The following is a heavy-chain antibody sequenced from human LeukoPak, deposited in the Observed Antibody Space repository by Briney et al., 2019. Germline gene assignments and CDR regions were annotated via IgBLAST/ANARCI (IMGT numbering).Heavy chain of an antibody. CDR3: ARYLYCSSTSCPNHFDY. V-gene: IGHV4-30-4*02. Sequence: SETLSLTCTVSGGSISSGDYYWSWIRQPPGKGLEWIGYIYYSGSTYHNPSLKSRLTISVDTSKNQFSLELSSVTAADTAVYYCARYLYCSSTSCPNHFDYWGQGTLVTVSS. J-gene: IGHJ4*02. CDR2: IYYSGST. D-gene: IGHD2-2*01. CDR1: GGSISSGDYY.